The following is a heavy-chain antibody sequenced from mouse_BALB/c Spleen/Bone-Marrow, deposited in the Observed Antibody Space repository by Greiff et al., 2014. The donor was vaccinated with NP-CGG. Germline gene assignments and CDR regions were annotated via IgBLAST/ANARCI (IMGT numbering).Heavy chain of an antibody. V-gene: IGHV2-9*02. J-gene: IGHJ2*01. Sequence: VMLVESGPGLVEPSQSLSITCTVSGFSLTGYGVHWVRQPPGKGLEWLGVIWAGGSTDYNSALMSRLSINKDNSKSQVFLKMNSLQTDDTAMYYCARERDLTLDYWGQGTTLTVSS. CDR3: ARERDLTLDY. D-gene: IGHD4-1*01. CDR2: IWAGGST. CDR1: GFSLTGYG.